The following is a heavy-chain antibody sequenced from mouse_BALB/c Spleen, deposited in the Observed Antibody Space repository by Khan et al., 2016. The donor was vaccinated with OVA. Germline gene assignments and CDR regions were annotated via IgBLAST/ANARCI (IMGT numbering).Heavy chain of an antibody. CDR2: INTETGEP. CDR3: ASGGGSYAMDY. V-gene: IGHV9-2-1*01. Sequence: QIQLVQSGPELKKPGETVKISCKASGYTFTDYSMHWVKQAPGKGLKWMGWINTETGEPTYADDFKGRFAISLETSASTAYLQINNLKNECTATYFCASGGGSYAMDYWGQGTSVTVSS. J-gene: IGHJ4*01. CDR1: GYTFTDYS.